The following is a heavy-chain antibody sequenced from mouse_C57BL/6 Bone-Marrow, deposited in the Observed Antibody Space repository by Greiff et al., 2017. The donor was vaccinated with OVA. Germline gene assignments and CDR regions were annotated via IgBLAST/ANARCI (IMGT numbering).Heavy chain of an antibody. CDR2: IHPNSGST. D-gene: IGHD1-1*01. V-gene: IGHV1-64*01. CDR1: GYTFTSYW. J-gene: IGHJ4*01. CDR3: ARFPITTVVAYYYAMDY. Sequence: QVQLQQTGAELVKPGASVKLSCKASGYTFTSYWMHWVKQRPGQGLEWIGMIHPNSGSTNYNEKFKSKATLTVDKSSSTAYMQLSSLTSEDSAVYYCARFPITTVVAYYYAMDYWGQGTSVTVSS.